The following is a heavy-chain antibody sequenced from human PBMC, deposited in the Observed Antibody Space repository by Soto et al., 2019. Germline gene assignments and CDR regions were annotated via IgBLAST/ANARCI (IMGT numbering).Heavy chain of an antibody. Sequence: QVQLVESGGGVVQPGRSLRLSCVGSGFTFSNFGMHWVRQAPGKGLEWVALTSFDGNKNYYADSVKGRFTLSRDNSKNTLYLQMNSLRAEDTALYFCAKDQKDYSGSGTYYVPYGMDVWGQGTTVTVSS. J-gene: IGHJ6*02. CDR1: GFTFSNFG. D-gene: IGHD3-10*01. V-gene: IGHV3-30*18. CDR2: TSFDGNKN. CDR3: AKDQKDYSGSGTYYVPYGMDV.